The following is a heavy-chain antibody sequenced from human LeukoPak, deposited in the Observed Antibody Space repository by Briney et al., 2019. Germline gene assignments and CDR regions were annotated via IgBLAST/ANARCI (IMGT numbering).Heavy chain of an antibody. V-gene: IGHV4-59*01. D-gene: IGHD4-17*01. CDR3: ARHGGDYVVDY. Sequence: PSETLSLTCTVSGGSISNYYWSWIRQPPGKGLEWIGYIYDSGSTNYNPSLKSRVTISVDTSKSQFSLKVRSVTAADTAVYYCARHGGDYVVDYWGQGTLVTVSS. CDR1: GGSISNYY. J-gene: IGHJ4*02. CDR2: IYDSGST.